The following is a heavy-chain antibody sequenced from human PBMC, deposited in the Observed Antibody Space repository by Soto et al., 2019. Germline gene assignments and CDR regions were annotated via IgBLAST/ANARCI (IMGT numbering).Heavy chain of an antibody. CDR1: GGSISGYY. J-gene: IGHJ2*01. CDR3: ARFNWYFDL. CDR2: IYYSGST. Sequence: SETLSLTFTVSGGSISGYYWSWIRQPPGKGLEWIGYIYYSGSTNYNPSLKSRVTISVDTSKNQFSLKLSSVTAADTAVYYCARFNWYFDLWGRGTLVTVSS. V-gene: IGHV4-59*08.